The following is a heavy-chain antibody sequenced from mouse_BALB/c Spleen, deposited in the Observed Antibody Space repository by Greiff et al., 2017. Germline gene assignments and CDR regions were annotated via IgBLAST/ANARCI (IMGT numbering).Heavy chain of an antibody. D-gene: IGHD2-10*02. CDR3: ARGGKYGNYDYAMDY. Sequence: EVHLVESGGGLVKPGGSLKLSCAASGFTFSSYAMSWVRQTPEKRLEWVASISSGGSTYYPDSVKGRFTISRDNARNILYLQMSSLRSEDTAMYYCARGGKYGNYDYAMDYWGQGTSVTVSS. V-gene: IGHV5-6-5*01. CDR1: GFTFSSYA. J-gene: IGHJ4*01. CDR2: ISSGGST.